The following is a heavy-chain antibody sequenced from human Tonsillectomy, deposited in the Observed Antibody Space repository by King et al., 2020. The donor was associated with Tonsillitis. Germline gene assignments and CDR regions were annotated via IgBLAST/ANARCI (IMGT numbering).Heavy chain of an antibody. J-gene: IGHJ5*02. CDR1: GFTFSSYA. CDR2: IYSGDSNT. V-gene: IGHV3-23*03. D-gene: IGHD4-17*01. Sequence: VQLVESGGGLVQPGGSLRLSCAASGFTFSSYAMSWVRQAPGKGLEWVSFIYSGDSNTDYADSVKGRFTISRDNSKNTLYLHMNSLRADDTAVYFCAKGGYGPYYNWFDPWGQGTLVTVSS. CDR3: AKGGYGPYYNWFDP.